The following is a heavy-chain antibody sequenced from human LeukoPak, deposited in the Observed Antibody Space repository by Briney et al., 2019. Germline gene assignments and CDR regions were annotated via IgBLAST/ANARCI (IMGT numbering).Heavy chain of an antibody. CDR1: GGSISSYY. CDR3: ARGEVWGSYRFDY. Sequence: SETLSLTCTVSGGSISSYYWSWIWHRPGKGLGWIGYIYYSGSTNYNPSLTSRVTISVDTSKNQFSLKLSSVTAAETAVYYCARGEVWGSYRFDYWGQGTLVTVSS. D-gene: IGHD3-16*02. CDR2: IYYSGST. V-gene: IGHV4-59*01. J-gene: IGHJ4*02.